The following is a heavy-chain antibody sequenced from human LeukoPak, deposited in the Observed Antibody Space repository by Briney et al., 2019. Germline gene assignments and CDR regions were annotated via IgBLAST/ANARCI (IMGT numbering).Heavy chain of an antibody. CDR1: GGSISSYY. CDR2: IYYSGST. V-gene: IGHV4-59*01. D-gene: IGHD6-13*01. CDR3: ASLIAAAGDY. J-gene: IGHJ4*02. Sequence: SETLSLTCTVSGGSISSYYWSWIRQPPGKGLEWIGYIYYSGSTNYNPSLKSRVTISVDTSKNQFSLKLSSVTAADTAVYYCASLIAAAGDYWGQGTLVTVSS.